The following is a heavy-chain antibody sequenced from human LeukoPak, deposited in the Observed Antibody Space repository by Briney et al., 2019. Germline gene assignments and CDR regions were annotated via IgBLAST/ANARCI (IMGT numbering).Heavy chain of an antibody. V-gene: IGHV3-23*01. J-gene: IGHJ5*02. CDR2: ISGTGSST. CDR1: GFTFSIYA. D-gene: IGHD6-13*01. CDR3: AREGGVAAGIGWFDP. Sequence: GGSLRLSCAASGFTFSIYAVSWVRQTPGRGLEWLSAISGTGSSTHYTDSVKGRFTISRDNSKNTLYLQMNSLRAEDTAVYYCAREGGVAAGIGWFDPWGQGTLVTVSS.